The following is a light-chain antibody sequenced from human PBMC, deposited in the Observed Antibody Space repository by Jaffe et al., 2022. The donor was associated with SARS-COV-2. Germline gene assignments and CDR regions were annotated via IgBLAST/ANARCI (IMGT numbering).Light chain of an antibody. V-gene: IGLV2-14*01. CDR1: SSDIGSYTC. CDR3: TSCTRSRSLV. Sequence: QSALTQPASVSGSPGQSITISCTGTSSDIGSYTCVSWYQQHPGKAPKLVIFDVSSRPSGVSHRFSGSKSGNTASLTISGLQAEDEADYYCTSCTRSRSLVFGGGTEVTVL. CDR2: DVS. J-gene: IGLJ2*01.